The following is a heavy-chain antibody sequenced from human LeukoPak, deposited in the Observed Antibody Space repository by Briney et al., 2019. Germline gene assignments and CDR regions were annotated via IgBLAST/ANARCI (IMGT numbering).Heavy chain of an antibody. CDR3: ARGPGIAVAGVFDY. CDR1: GYTFTSYG. CDR2: LSGYTGHT. D-gene: IGHD6-19*01. J-gene: IGHJ4*02. Sequence: ASVKVSCKASGYTFTSYGINWVRQAPGQGLEWLEWLSGYTGHTNYVQKIQGRVTMTTDTSTNTAYMELRSLRSDDTAVYYCARGPGIAVAGVFDYWGQGSLVTVSS. V-gene: IGHV1-18*04.